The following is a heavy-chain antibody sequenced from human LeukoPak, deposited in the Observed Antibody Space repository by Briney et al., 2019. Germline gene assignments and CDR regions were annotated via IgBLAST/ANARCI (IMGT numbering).Heavy chain of an antibody. CDR2: IFYSGST. V-gene: IGHV4-59*01. J-gene: IGHJ4*02. CDR3: TRVSVHGYSDY. CDR1: GGSISSYY. Sequence: LETLSLTCTVSGGSISSYYWSWIRQPPGKGLEWIGYIFYSGSTKYNPSLKSRVSISVDMSRSQFSLKLNSVTAADTAVYYCTRVSVHGYSDYWGQGTLVTVSS.